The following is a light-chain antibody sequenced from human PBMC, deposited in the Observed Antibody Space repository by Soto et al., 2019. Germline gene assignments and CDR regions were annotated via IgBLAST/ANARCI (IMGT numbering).Light chain of an antibody. CDR2: DAS. Sequence: DLQMTQSPSTLSASVGDRVTMTCRASQSISSWLAWYQQKPGKAPKLLIYDASSLESGVPLRFSGSGSGTDFTLTISSLQPDDFATYYCQEYSSYSTFGGGTKVDIK. CDR1: QSISSW. J-gene: IGKJ4*01. V-gene: IGKV1-5*01. CDR3: QEYSSYST.